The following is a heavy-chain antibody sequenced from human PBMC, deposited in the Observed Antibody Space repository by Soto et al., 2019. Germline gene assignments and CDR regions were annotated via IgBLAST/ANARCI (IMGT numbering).Heavy chain of an antibody. J-gene: IGHJ4*02. D-gene: IGHD6-25*01. CDR3: AKSPAAETSSYVDF. CDR2: INYSGGKT. V-gene: IGHV3-23*01. CDR1: GFTFRTYA. Sequence: GGSLRLSCAASGFTFRTYAMTWVRQAPGKGLEWVSTINYSGGKTYYADSVKGRFTISRDNSKNTLYMQLNSLRAEDTAVYYCAKSPAAETSSYVDFWGQGTLVTVSS.